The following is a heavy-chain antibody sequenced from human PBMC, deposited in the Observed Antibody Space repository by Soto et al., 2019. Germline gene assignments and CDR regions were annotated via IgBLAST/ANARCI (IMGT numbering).Heavy chain of an antibody. CDR2: IYYSGST. CDR1: GGSISSYY. CDR3: ARDHPHSYGIYYFDY. V-gene: IGHV4-59*01. D-gene: IGHD5-18*01. Sequence: PSETLSLTCTVSGGSISSYYWNWIRQPPGKGLEWIGYIYYSGSTNYNPSLKSRVTISVDTSKNQVSLKLTPVTAADTAVYYCARDHPHSYGIYYFDYWGQGTLVTVSS. J-gene: IGHJ4*02.